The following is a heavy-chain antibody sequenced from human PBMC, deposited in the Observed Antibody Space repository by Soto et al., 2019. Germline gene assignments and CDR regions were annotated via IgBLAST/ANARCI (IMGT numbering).Heavy chain of an antibody. V-gene: IGHV4-39*01. CDR2: TYYSGST. J-gene: IGHJ6*03. CDR1: GGSISSSSYY. Sequence: QLQLQESGPGLVKPSETLSLTCAVSGGSISSSSYYWGWIRQPPGKGLEWIGSTYYSGSTYYNPSLRCRVTISVVTSKCQFSLKLSSVTAADTAVYYCARHAQSYYDFWSGYPLYYYYMDVWGKGTTVTVSS. CDR3: ARHAQSYYDFWSGYPLYYYYMDV. D-gene: IGHD3-3*01.